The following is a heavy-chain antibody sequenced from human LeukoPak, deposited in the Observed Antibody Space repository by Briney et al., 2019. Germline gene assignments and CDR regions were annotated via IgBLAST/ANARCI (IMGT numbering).Heavy chain of an antibody. CDR2: IKSKTDGGTT. J-gene: IGHJ3*02. V-gene: IGHV3-15*01. CDR1: GFTFSNAW. Sequence: GGSLRLSCAASGFTFSNAWMSWVRQAPGKGLEWVGRIKSKTDGGTTDYAAPVKGRFTISRDDSKNTLYLQMNSLKTEDTAVYYCTTGFVYYYDSSGHDAFDIWGQGTMITVSS. CDR3: TTGFVYYYDSSGHDAFDI. D-gene: IGHD3-22*01.